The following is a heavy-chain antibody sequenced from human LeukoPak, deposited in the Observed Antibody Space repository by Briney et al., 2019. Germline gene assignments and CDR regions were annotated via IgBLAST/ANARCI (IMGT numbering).Heavy chain of an antibody. D-gene: IGHD2-15*01. J-gene: IGHJ3*02. CDR3: ARGRYCSADICSGGDAFDI. V-gene: IGHV4-4*07. Sequence: SETLSLTCTVYGGSINNYYWSWIRQPAGKGLEWIGRIYTRGSTNYNPSLKSRVTMSVDTSKNQFSLKLSSVTAADTAVYYCARGRYCSADICSGGDAFDIWGQGTMVSVSS. CDR2: IYTRGST. CDR1: GGSINNYY.